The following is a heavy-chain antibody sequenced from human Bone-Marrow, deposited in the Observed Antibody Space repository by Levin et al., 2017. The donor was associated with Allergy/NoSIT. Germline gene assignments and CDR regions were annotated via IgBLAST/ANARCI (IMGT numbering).Heavy chain of an antibody. CDR2: IDPSDSST. CDR1: GYTFNNYW. CDR3: ARQAWDASHYYPS. Sequence: KCGESLKISCQGSGYTFNNYWISWLRQMPGKGLEWMGRIDPSDSSTKYSPSFQGHVTISADRSISTAFLQWTSLEASDTAIYFCARQAWDASHYYPSWGQGTLVTVSA. V-gene: IGHV5-10-1*01. J-gene: IGHJ5*02. D-gene: IGHD3-10*01.